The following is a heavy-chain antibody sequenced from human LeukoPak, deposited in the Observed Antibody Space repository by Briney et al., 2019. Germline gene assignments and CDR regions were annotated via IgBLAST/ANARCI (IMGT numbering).Heavy chain of an antibody. CDR1: GFSLSNARMG. Sequence: SGPTLVNPTETLTLTCTVSGFSLSNARMGVSWIRQPPGKALEWLAHILSNDEKSYRTSLKSRLTISKDTSKSQVVLIITNMDPADTATYYCARIASYYDSSGYPGGVAYWGQGTLVTVSS. D-gene: IGHD3-22*01. V-gene: IGHV2-26*01. J-gene: IGHJ4*02. CDR3: ARIASYYDSSGYPGGVAY. CDR2: ILSNDEK.